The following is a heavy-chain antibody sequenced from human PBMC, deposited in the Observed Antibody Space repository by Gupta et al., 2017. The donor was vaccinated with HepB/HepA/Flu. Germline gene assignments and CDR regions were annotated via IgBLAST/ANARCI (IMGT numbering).Heavy chain of an antibody. CDR2: IIPIFGTA. Sequence: QVQLVQSGAEVKKPGSSVKVSCKASGGTFSSYAISWVRQAPGQGLEWMGGIIPIFGTANYAQKFQGRVTITADESTSTAYMELSSLRSEDTAVYYCARSGIAARNLYYYYYMDVWGKGTTVTVSS. V-gene: IGHV1-69*01. CDR3: ARSGIAARNLYYYYYMDV. D-gene: IGHD6-6*01. J-gene: IGHJ6*03. CDR1: GGTFSSYA.